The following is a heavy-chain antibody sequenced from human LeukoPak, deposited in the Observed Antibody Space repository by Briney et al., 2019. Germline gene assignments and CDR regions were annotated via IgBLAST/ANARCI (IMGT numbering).Heavy chain of an antibody. Sequence: PSETLSLTCAVYGSSLHGHYWSWIRQSPGKGLEWIGEGSDRGGTKFNPSFKGRVAISADPSKNQFSLKLSSVTAADTAVYYCARVSSSGHTYYFDYWGQGTLVTVSS. CDR1: GSSLHGHY. J-gene: IGHJ4*02. V-gene: IGHV4-34*01. D-gene: IGHD6-19*01. CDR2: GSDRGGT. CDR3: ARVSSSGHTYYFDY.